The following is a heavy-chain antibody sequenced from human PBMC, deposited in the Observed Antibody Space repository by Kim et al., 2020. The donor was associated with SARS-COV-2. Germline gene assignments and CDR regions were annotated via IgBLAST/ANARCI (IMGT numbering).Heavy chain of an antibody. CDR1: GDSISNYY. D-gene: IGHD3-22*01. V-gene: IGHV4-59*01. J-gene: IGHJ4*02. CDR3: ARVSGYDSSGYYYY. CDR2: IHYSGST. Sequence: SETLSLTCTVSGDSISNYYWSWIRQPPGKGLEWIGYIHYSGSTKYNPSLKSRVTISVDRSKNQLSLRLTSVTAADTAVYYCARVSGYDSSGYYYYWGQGTLVTVSS.